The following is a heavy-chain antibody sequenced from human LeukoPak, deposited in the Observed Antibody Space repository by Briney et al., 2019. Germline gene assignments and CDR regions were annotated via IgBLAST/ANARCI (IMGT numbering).Heavy chain of an antibody. CDR2: IIPIFGTA. V-gene: IGHV1-69*13. D-gene: IGHD6-13*01. CDR3: AKETDSRYYMDV. CDR1: GGTFSSYA. Sequence: SVKVSCKASGGTFSSYAISWVRQAPGQGLEWMGGIIPIFGTANYAQKFQGRVTITADESTSTAYMELSSLRSEDTALYYCAKETDSRYYMDVWGKGTTVTIS. J-gene: IGHJ6*03.